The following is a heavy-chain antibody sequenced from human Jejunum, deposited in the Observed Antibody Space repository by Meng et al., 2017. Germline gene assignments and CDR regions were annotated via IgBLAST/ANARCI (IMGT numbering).Heavy chain of an antibody. CDR1: GGSIVSSTNY. CDR2: IFYTGNT. CDR3: ARSVPEKWLQNYFFDF. J-gene: IGHJ4*02. Sequence: SETLSLTCTVSGGSIVSSTNYWVWIRQPPGKGLEWLGTIFYTGNTYYNPSLKSRLTLSVDTSKDQFSLKLTSVTAADTAMYFCARSVPEKWLQNYFFDFWGQGTLVTVSS. D-gene: IGHD6-19*01. V-gene: IGHV4-39*07.